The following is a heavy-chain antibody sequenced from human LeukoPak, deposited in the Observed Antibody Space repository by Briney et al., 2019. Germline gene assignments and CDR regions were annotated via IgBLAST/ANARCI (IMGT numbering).Heavy chain of an antibody. Sequence: GGSLRLSCAASGFTFSSYAMHWVRQAPGKGLEWVAVISYDGSNKYYADSVKGRFTISRDNSKNTLYLQMNSLRAEDTAVYYCARDLVVRGRWSWFDPWGHGTLVTVSS. CDR1: GFTFSSYA. V-gene: IGHV3-30*04. CDR3: ARDLVVRGRWSWFDP. CDR2: ISYDGSNK. D-gene: IGHD3-10*01. J-gene: IGHJ5*02.